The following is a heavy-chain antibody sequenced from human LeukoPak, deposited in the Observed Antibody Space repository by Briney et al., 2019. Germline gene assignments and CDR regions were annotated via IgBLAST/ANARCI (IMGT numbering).Heavy chain of an antibody. CDR2: INTNTGNP. CDR1: GYTFTSYG. V-gene: IGHV7-4-1*02. D-gene: IGHD3-22*01. J-gene: IGHJ4*02. CDR3: ARDKGYYDSSGYYYGPSLTDY. Sequence: ASVKVSCKASGYTFTSYGISWVRQAPGQGLEWMGWINTNTGNPTYAQGFTGRFVFSLDTSVSTAYLQISSLKAEDTAVYYCARDKGYYDSSGYYYGPSLTDYWGQGTLVTVSS.